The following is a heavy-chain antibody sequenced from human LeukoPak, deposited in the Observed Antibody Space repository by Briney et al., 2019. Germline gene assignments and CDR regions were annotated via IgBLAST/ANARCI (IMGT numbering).Heavy chain of an antibody. CDR3: ARGLAAACTGFLFDP. CDR2: ISAYNGNT. J-gene: IGHJ5*02. V-gene: IGHV1-18*01. D-gene: IGHD6-13*01. Sequence: ASVKVSCKASGYTFTSYGISWVRQAPGQGLEWMGWISAYNGNTNYAQKLQGRVTMTTDTSTSTAYMELRSLRSDDTAVYYCARGLAAACTGFLFDPWGQGTLVTVSS. CDR1: GYTFTSYG.